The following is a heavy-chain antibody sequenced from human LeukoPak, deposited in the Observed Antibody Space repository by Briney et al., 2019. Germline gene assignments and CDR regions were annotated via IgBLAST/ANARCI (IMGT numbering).Heavy chain of an antibody. CDR3: ARDSHYAFDI. Sequence: GRSLRLSCAASGFTFSGYAMHWVRQAPGKGLEWVAVISYDGSNKYYADSVKGRFTISRDNSKNTLYLQMNSLRAEDTAVYYCARDSHYAFDIWGQGTMVTVSS. CDR1: GFTFSGYA. V-gene: IGHV3-30-3*01. CDR2: ISYDGSNK. J-gene: IGHJ3*02.